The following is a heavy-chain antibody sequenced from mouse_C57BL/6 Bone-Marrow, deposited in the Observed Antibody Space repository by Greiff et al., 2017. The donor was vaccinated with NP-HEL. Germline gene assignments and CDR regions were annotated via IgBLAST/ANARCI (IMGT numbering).Heavy chain of an antibody. CDR2: IRSKSNNYAT. CDR1: GFSFNTYA. Sequence: EVQRVESGGGLVQPKGSLKLSCAASGFSFNTYAMNWVRQAPGKGLEWVARIRSKSNNYATYYADSVKDRFTISRDDSESMLYLQLNNLKTEDTAMYYCVRLGRAYWGQGTLVTVSA. J-gene: IGHJ3*01. CDR3: VRLGRAY. D-gene: IGHD4-1*01. V-gene: IGHV10-1*01.